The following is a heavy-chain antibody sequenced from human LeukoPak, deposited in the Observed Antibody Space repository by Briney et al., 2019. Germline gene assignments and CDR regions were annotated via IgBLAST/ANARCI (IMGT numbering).Heavy chain of an antibody. V-gene: IGHV1-69*13. CDR1: GSTFSSYA. Sequence: SVKVSCKASGSTFSSYAIGWVRQAPGQGLEWMGGIIPIFGTANYAQKFQGRVTITADESTSTAYMELSSLRSEDTAVYYCARVEVGATTGAFDYWGQGTLVTVSS. J-gene: IGHJ4*02. D-gene: IGHD1-26*01. CDR3: ARVEVGATTGAFDY. CDR2: IIPIFGTA.